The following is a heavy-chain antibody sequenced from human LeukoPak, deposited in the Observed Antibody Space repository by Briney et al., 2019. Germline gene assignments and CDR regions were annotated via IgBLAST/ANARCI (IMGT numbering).Heavy chain of an antibody. Sequence: PGRSLRLSCAASGFTFTSYSMNWVRQAPGKGLEWVSTISGGGGSTYYADSVEGRFTISRDNSKNTLYLQVNSLRAEDTAVYYCAKGGKWDVTPFDYWGQGTLVTVSS. D-gene: IGHD1-26*01. V-gene: IGHV3-23*01. CDR2: ISGGGGST. CDR1: GFTFTSYS. CDR3: AKGGKWDVTPFDY. J-gene: IGHJ4*02.